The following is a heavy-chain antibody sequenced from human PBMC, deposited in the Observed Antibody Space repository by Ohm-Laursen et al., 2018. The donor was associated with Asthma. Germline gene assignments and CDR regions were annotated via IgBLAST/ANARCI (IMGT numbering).Heavy chain of an antibody. CDR1: GGSFSGYY. V-gene: IGHV4-34*01. CDR2: INHSGST. D-gene: IGHD4-17*01. CDR3: ARGPTVTMGGWFDP. Sequence: SETLSLTCSVYGGSFSGYYWSWIRQPPGKGLEWIGEINHSGSTNYNPSLKSRVTISVDTSKNQFSLKLSSVTAADTAAYYCARGPTVTMGGWFDPWGQGTLVTVSS. J-gene: IGHJ5*02.